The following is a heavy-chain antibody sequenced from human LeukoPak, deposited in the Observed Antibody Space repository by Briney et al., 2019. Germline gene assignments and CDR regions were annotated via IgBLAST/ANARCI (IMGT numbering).Heavy chain of an antibody. Sequence: SQTLSLTCTVSGGSVSSDNSYWHWIRQPAGKGLEWIGRIYADGSSTYNPSLKSRVSISVDTSKNQFSLRLTSMTAADTAVYYCARGYYYRRWGQGTLFTVSS. CDR1: GGSVSSDNSY. CDR2: IYADGSS. CDR3: ARGYYYRR. D-gene: IGHD3-10*01. V-gene: IGHV4-61*02. J-gene: IGHJ4*02.